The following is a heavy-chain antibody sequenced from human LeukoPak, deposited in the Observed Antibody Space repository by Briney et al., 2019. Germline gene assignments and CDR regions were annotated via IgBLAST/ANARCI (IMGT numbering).Heavy chain of an antibody. CDR1: GFTVSSNY. V-gene: IGHV3-53*01. J-gene: IGHJ4*02. D-gene: IGHD3-22*01. CDR2: IYSGGST. Sequence: GGSLRLSCAASGFTVSSNYMSWVRQAPGKGLEWVSVIYSGGSTYYADSVKGRFTISRDNSKNTLYLQMNSLRAEDTAVYYCARVWRYYYDSSGYLDYWGQGTLVTVSS. CDR3: ARVWRYYYDSSGYLDY.